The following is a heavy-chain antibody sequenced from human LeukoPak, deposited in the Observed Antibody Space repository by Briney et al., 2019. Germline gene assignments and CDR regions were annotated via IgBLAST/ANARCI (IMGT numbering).Heavy chain of an antibody. CDR3: ARHRGYSGGFDY. V-gene: IGHV4-34*01. CDR2: INHSGST. D-gene: IGHD5-12*01. J-gene: IGHJ4*02. Sequence: SETLSLTCAVYGGSFSDYYWSWIRQPPGKGLEWIGEINHSGSTNYNPSLKSRVTISVDTSKNQFSLKLSSVTAADTAVYYCARHRGYSGGFDYWGQGTLVTVSS. CDR1: GGSFSDYY.